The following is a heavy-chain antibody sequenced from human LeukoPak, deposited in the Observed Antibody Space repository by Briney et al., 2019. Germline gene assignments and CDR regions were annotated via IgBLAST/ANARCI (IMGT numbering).Heavy chain of an antibody. D-gene: IGHD3-22*01. CDR1: GFTFSTYG. J-gene: IGHJ4*02. CDR2: TRYDGSNK. V-gene: IGHV3-30*02. CDR3: AKDQGDYYDSSGYYSLGY. Sequence: GGSLRLSCAASGFTFSTYGMHWVRQAPGKGLEWVAFTRYDGSNKYYADSVKGRFTISRDNSKNTLYLQMNSLRAEDTAVYYCAKDQGDYYDSSGYYSLGYWGQGTLVTVSS.